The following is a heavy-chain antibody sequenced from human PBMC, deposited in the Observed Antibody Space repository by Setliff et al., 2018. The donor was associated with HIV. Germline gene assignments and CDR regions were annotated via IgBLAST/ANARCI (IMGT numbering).Heavy chain of an antibody. CDR1: GYSFITYW. V-gene: IGHV5-51*01. CDR3: ARFYGSYDVGGFDI. J-gene: IGHJ3*02. Sequence: PGESLTISCKGSGYSFITYWIGWVRQRPGKGLEWMGIMNPDGSNTRYSPSFQGQVTISVDESISTASLQWSSLKASDTAFYYCARFYGSYDVGGFDIWGQGTKVTVSS. CDR2: MNPDGSNT. D-gene: IGHD3-16*01.